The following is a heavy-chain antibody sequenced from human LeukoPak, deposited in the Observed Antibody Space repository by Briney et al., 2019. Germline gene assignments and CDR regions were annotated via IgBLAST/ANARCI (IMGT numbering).Heavy chain of an antibody. J-gene: IGHJ4*02. Sequence: SGTLSLTCAVSGGSISSSNWWSWVRQPPGKGLEWIGEIYHSGSTNYNPSLKSRVTISVDKSKNQFSLKLSSVTAADTAVYYCAGPGPNKRWYFDYWGQGTLVTVSS. CDR3: AGPGPNKRWYFDY. V-gene: IGHV4-4*02. CDR2: IYHSGST. CDR1: GGSISSSNW. D-gene: IGHD2/OR15-2a*01.